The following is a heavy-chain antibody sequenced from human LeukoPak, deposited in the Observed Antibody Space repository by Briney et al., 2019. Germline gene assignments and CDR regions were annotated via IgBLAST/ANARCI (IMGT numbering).Heavy chain of an antibody. D-gene: IGHD3-3*01. J-gene: IGHJ4*02. V-gene: IGHV4-31*03. CDR1: GASISSRGYS. Sequence: SQTLSLTCTVSGASISSRGYSWSRVRPHPGKGLEWIGCIYYTGSTYYNPALERRVTISVATSKNQFSLKVSSVTAADTAVYFCARTITIFGALGYFDYWGQGTLVTVSS. CDR2: IYYTGST. CDR3: ARTITIFGALGYFDY.